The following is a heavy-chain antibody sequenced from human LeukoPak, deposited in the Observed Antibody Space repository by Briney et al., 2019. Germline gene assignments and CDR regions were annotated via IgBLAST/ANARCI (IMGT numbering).Heavy chain of an antibody. J-gene: IGHJ4*02. CDR1: GFTVSSNY. CDR2: IYSGGST. D-gene: IGHD3-16*02. Sequence: GGSLRLSCAASGFTVSSNYMSRVRQAPGKGLEWVSVIYSGGSTYYADSVKGRFTISRDNSKNTLYLQMNSLRAEDTAVYYCAMMGELSLYFDYWGQGTLVTVSS. CDR3: AMMGELSLYFDY. V-gene: IGHV3-53*01.